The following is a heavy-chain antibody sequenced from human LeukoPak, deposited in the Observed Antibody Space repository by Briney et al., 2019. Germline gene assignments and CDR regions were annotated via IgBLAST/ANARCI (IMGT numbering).Heavy chain of an antibody. J-gene: IGHJ5*02. CDR3: ARQGSGGQFDP. CDR1: GYSFTSYW. Sequence: GESLKISCKGSGYSFTSYWISWVRQMPGKGLEWMGRIDPSDSYTKYSPSFQGHVTISGDESISTAYLQWSSLKASDTAMYYCARQGSGGQFDPWGQGTLVTVSS. V-gene: IGHV5-10-1*01. D-gene: IGHD3-10*01. CDR2: IDPSDSYT.